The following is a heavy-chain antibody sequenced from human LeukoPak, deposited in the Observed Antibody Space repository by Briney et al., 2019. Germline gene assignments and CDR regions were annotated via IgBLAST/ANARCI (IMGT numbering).Heavy chain of an antibody. CDR1: GYTLTELS. D-gene: IGHD4-17*01. V-gene: IGHV1-24*01. CDR2: FDPEDGET. Sequence: ASVKVSCTVSGYTLTELSMHWVRQAPGKGLEWMGGFDPEDGETIYAQKFQGRVTMTEDTSTDTVHMELSSLRSEDTAVCYCATVGTTTMASDYWGQGTLVTVSS. J-gene: IGHJ4*02. CDR3: ATVGTTTMASDY.